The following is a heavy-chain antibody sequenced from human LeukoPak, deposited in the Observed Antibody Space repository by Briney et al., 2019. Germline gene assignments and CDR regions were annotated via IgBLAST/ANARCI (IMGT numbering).Heavy chain of an antibody. Sequence: SETMSLTCAVYAGSFSGYYWSWIRQPPGKVLEWIGEINHSGSNNYNPSLKSRVTISVDTSKNQFSLKLSSVTAADTAVYYCARVPPRFLEPFDYWGQGTLVTVSS. CDR3: ARVPPRFLEPFDY. CDR1: AGSFSGYY. V-gene: IGHV4-34*01. D-gene: IGHD3-3*01. J-gene: IGHJ4*02. CDR2: INHSGSN.